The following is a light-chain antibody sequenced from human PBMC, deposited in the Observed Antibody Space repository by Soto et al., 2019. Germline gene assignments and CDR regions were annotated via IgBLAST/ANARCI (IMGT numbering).Light chain of an antibody. CDR2: YDS. V-gene: IGLV3-21*04. CDR3: QVWDRSSDQYV. CDR1: NFGSKS. J-gene: IGLJ1*01. Sequence: SYELTQPPSVSVAPGKTASITCGGYNFGSKSVHWYQQKPGQAPVLVINYDSARPSGIPERLCGSKSGITATLTISRVEAGDEADYYCQVWDRSSDQYVFGTGTKLTVL.